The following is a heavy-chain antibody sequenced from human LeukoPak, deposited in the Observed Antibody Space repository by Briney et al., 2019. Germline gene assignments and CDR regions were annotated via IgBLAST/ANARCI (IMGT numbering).Heavy chain of an antibody. Sequence: GASVKVPCKASGYTFTSYGISWVRQAPGQGLEWMGWISAYNGNTNYAQKLQGRVTMTTDTSTSTAYMELRSLRSDDTAVYYCTRVATIFGVVKRYYYYMDVWGKGTTVTVSS. V-gene: IGHV1-18*01. CDR3: TRVATIFGVVKRYYYYMDV. CDR1: GYTFTSYG. J-gene: IGHJ6*03. D-gene: IGHD3-3*01. CDR2: ISAYNGNT.